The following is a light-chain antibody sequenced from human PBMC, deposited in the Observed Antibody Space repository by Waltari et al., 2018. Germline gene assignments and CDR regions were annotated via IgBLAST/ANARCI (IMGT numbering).Light chain of an antibody. CDR3: QQSRQWPRRT. CDR2: YAN. V-gene: IGKV3D-15*01. Sequence: EIVMTQSPVTMSVSPGEGVPLSCTARESVGTDVAWYRHKPGQPPRLLIYYANARATGVPARISGSGSGTDFTLTISSLEPEDFAFYYCQQSRQWPRRTFGQGTKLEI. CDR1: ESVGTD. J-gene: IGKJ2*01.